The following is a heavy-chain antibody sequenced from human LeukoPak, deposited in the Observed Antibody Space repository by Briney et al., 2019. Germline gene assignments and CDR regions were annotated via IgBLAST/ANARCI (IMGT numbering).Heavy chain of an antibody. CDR1: GGSIGSYY. CDR2: IDYSGST. J-gene: IGHJ3*02. D-gene: IGHD6-13*01. CDR3: ARARRSSNRPDAFDI. Sequence: SETLSLTCTVSGGSIGSYYWSWIRQPPGKGLEWVGYIDYSGSTNYNPSLKSRVTISLDTSKNHFSLKLSSVTAADTAVYYCARARRSSNRPDAFDIWGQGTMVTVSS. V-gene: IGHV4-59*01.